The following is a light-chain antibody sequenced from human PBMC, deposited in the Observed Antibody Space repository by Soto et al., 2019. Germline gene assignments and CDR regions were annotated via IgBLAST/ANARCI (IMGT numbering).Light chain of an antibody. CDR1: SSDIGDYNY. CDR2: DVT. Sequence: QSVLTQPRSVSGSPGQSVTISCIGTSSDIGDYNYVSWFQQYPGKAPKVMIYDVTKRPSGVPARFSGSKSGNTASLTISGLQAEDEADYYCCSYATTYTYVFGSGTKVTVL. V-gene: IGLV2-11*01. CDR3: CSYATTYTYV. J-gene: IGLJ6*01.